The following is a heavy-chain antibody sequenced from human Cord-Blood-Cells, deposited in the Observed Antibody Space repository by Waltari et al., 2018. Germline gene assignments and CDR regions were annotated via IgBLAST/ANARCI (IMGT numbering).Heavy chain of an antibody. CDR1: GGTFSSYA. Sequence: QVQLVQSGAEVKKPGSSVKVSCKASGGTFSSYASSWLRQAPGQGLEWMGVIIPIFGTANYAQKFQGRVTITADESTSTAYMELSSLRSEDTAVYYCARDNSKDEYSSSWYGGYWGQGTLVTVSS. CDR2: IIPIFGTA. J-gene: IGHJ4*02. D-gene: IGHD6-13*01. V-gene: IGHV1-69*01. CDR3: ARDNSKDEYSSSWYGGY.